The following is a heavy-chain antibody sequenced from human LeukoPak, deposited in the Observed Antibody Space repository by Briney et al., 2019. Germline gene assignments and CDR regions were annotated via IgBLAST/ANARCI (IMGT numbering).Heavy chain of an antibody. V-gene: IGHV4-61*01. CDR1: GGSVSSGSYY. CDR2: INHSGST. Sequence: PSETLSLTCTVSGGSVSSGSYYWSWIRQPPGKGLEWIGEINHSGSTNYNPSLKSRVTISVDTSKNQFSLKLSSVTAADTAVYYCARGGERWLQLRYFQHWGQGTLVTVSS. CDR3: ARGGERWLQLRYFQH. D-gene: IGHD5-24*01. J-gene: IGHJ1*01.